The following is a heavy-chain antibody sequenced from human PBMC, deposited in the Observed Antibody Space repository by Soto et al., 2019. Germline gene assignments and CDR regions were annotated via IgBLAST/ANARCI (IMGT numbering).Heavy chain of an antibody. Sequence: QVQLVQSGAEVKKPGASVKVSCKASGYTFTSYYMHWVRQAPGQGLEWMGIINPSGGSTSYAQKFQGRVTMTRDTSTSTVYMELSSLRSEDTAVYYCARELFTLAGQSRFDYWGQGTLVTVSS. CDR1: GYTFTSYY. CDR3: ARELFTLAGQSRFDY. CDR2: INPSGGST. D-gene: IGHD6-19*01. J-gene: IGHJ4*02. V-gene: IGHV1-46*01.